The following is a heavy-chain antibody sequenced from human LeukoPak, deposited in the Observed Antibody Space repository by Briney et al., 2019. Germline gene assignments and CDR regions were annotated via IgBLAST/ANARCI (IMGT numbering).Heavy chain of an antibody. V-gene: IGHV1-69*04. CDR3: AREQSGGNTRTYYYMDV. D-gene: IGHD1-26*01. J-gene: IGHJ6*03. CDR1: GGTFSSYA. Sequence: VASVKVSCKASGGTFSSYAISWVRQAPGQGLEWMGRIIPILGIANYAQKFQGRVTITADKSTRTAYMELSSLRSEDTAVYYCAREQSGGNTRTYYYMDVWGKGTTVTVSS. CDR2: IIPILGIA.